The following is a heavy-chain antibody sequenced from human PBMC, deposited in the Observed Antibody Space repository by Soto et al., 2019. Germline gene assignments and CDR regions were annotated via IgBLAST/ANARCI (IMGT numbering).Heavy chain of an antibody. J-gene: IGHJ6*03. Sequence: SETLSLTCAVYGGSFSGYYWSWIRQPPGKGLEWIGEINHSGSTNYNPSLKSRVTISVGTSKNQFSLKLSSVTAADTAVYYCARRGGSGRSADYYYYYMDVWGKGTTVTVSS. CDR3: ARRGGSGRSADYYYYYMDV. D-gene: IGHD3-10*01. CDR2: INHSGST. CDR1: GGSFSGYY. V-gene: IGHV4-34*01.